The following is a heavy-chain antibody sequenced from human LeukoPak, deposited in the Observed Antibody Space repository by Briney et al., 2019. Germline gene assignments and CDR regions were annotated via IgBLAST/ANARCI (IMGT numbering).Heavy chain of an antibody. V-gene: IGHV3-23*01. CDR2: ISGDGTRT. J-gene: IGHJ4*02. D-gene: IGHD3-22*01. CDR1: GFSFSSYA. Sequence: HPGGSLRLSCAASGFSFSSYAMTWARQAPVKGLEWVSAISGDGTRTYYADSVKGRFTISRDNSKNTLSLQMNSLRAEDTAVYYCARDYYDGSAYYSYYEYWGQGTLVTVSS. CDR3: ARDYYDGSAYYSYYEY.